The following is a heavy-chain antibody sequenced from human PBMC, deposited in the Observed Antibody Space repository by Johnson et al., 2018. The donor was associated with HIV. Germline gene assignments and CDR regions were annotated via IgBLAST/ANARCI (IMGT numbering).Heavy chain of an antibody. CDR3: AKVVLGHRKGFDI. CDR2: IRYDGSYK. Sequence: HVQLVESGGGVVQPGGSLRLSCAASGFTFNNYDMHWVRQAPGKGLEWVAFIRYDGSYKYYADYVKGRFTISRDTSKNTRYVQMNSLRGDDTAVYYCAKVVLGHRKGFDIWCQGTMVTVSS. V-gene: IGHV3-30*02. J-gene: IGHJ3*02. D-gene: IGHD3-3*02. CDR1: GFTFNNYD.